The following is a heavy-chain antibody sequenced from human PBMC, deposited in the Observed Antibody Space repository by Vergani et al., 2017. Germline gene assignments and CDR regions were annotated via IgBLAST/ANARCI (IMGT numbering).Heavy chain of an antibody. CDR3: ASGHVGYCSSTSCYGVGYYYGMDV. V-gene: IGHV1-46*01. J-gene: IGHJ6*02. D-gene: IGHD2-2*01. Sequence: QVQLVQSGAEVKKPGASVKVSCKASGYTFTSYYMHWVRQAPGQGLEWMGIINPSGGSTSYAQKFQGRVTMTRDTSTSTVYMELSSLRSEATAVYYCASGHVGYCSSTSCYGVGYYYGMDVWGQGTTVTVSS. CDR2: INPSGGST. CDR1: GYTFTSYY.